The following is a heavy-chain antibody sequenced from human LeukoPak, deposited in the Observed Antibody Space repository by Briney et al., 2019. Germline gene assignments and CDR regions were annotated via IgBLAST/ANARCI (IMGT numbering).Heavy chain of an antibody. V-gene: IGHV3-23*01. CDR2: ISGSGGST. J-gene: IGHJ4*02. CDR1: GFTFSSYA. Sequence: GGSLRLSCAASGFTFSSYAMSWVRQAPGKGLDGVSAISGSGGSTYYADSVKGRFTISRDNSKNTLYLQMNSLRAEDTAVYYCAKDLGGYPYYFDYWGQGTLVTVSS. CDR3: AKDLGGYPYYFDY. D-gene: IGHD3-22*01.